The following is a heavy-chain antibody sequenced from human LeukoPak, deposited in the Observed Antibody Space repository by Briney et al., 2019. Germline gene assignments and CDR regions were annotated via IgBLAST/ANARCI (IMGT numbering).Heavy chain of an antibody. CDR3: AGRDVSSGRYGLDY. J-gene: IGHJ4*02. D-gene: IGHD1-26*01. CDR2: LYYSGST. CDR1: GDSISSSTYY. V-gene: IGHV4-39*01. Sequence: SETLSLTCAVSGDSISSSTYYWGWIRQPPGKGLEWIGSLYYSGSTYYNPSLRSRVTISVDTSKYQLSLKVTSVTAADTAVYYCAGRDVSSGRYGLDYWGQGTLVTVSS.